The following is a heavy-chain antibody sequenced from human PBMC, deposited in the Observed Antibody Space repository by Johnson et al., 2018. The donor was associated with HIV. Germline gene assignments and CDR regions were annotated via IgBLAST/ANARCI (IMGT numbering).Heavy chain of an antibody. J-gene: IGHJ3*01. Sequence: QVQLVESGGGVVQPGGPLRLSCAASGFTFRTNGMHWVRQAPGKGLEWISFIQYDGGDKSYADSVEGRFTISRDNSKNTLYLQMNSLRPEDTGLYYCAKDGGSWSYSLEVWGPGTMVTVSS. CDR1: GFTFRTNG. D-gene: IGHD3-16*01. CDR2: IQYDGGDK. V-gene: IGHV3-30*02. CDR3: AKDGGSWSYSLEV.